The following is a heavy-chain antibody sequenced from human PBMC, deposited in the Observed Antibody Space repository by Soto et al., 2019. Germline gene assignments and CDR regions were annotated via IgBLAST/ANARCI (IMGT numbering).Heavy chain of an antibody. J-gene: IGHJ6*02. Sequence: QVQLVESGGGVVQPGKSLRLSCAASGFTFSSYGMHWVRQAPGMWLEWVAIISYDGSNQYYEDSMKGRFTISRDNSKNTLYLQMNSLRAEDTAVYYCAKRRQLGDYYYSGMDGWGQGTTVTVSS. CDR2: ISYDGSNQ. CDR1: GFTFSSYG. CDR3: AKRRQLGDYYYSGMDG. D-gene: IGHD3-10*01. V-gene: IGHV3-30*18.